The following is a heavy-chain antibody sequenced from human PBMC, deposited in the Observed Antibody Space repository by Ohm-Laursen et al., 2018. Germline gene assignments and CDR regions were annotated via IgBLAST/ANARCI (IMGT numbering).Heavy chain of an antibody. CDR3: ARAPTYYDFWSGYYRPLDY. D-gene: IGHD3-3*01. V-gene: IGHV4-4*07. CDR2: IYTSGST. CDR1: GDSISSYY. J-gene: IGHJ4*02. Sequence: SETLSLTCTVSGDSISSYYWSWIRQPAGKGLEWIGRIYTSGSTNYNPSLKSRVTMSVDTSKNQFSLKLSSVTAADTAVYYCARAPTYYDFWSGYYRPLDYWGQGTLVTVSS.